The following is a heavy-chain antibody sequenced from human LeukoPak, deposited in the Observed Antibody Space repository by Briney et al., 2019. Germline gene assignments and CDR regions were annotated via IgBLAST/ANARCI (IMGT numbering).Heavy chain of an antibody. CDR2: ISWNSGSI. CDR1: GFTFDDYA. Sequence: GGSLRLSCAASGFTFDDYAMHWVRQAPGKGLEWVSGISWNSGSIGYADSVKGRFTISRDNAKNSLYLQMNSLRSEDTAVYYCARYPFTSYGGNSETLEVDYWGQGTLVTVSS. J-gene: IGHJ4*02. V-gene: IGHV3-9*01. D-gene: IGHD4-23*01. CDR3: ARYPFTSYGGNSETLEVDY.